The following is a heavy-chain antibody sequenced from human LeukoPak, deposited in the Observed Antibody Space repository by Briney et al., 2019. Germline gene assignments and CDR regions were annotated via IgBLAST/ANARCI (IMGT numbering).Heavy chain of an antibody. Sequence: GGSLRLSCAASGFTFSSYWMSWVRQAAGKGLEWVASIRQNGIEEHYEGSVKGRFIISRDNAENSVSLQMHSLRDEDTAIYYCARLLGESTIYDLWGQGTLVTVSS. CDR1: GFTFSSYW. CDR2: IRQNGIEE. J-gene: IGHJ5*02. D-gene: IGHD1-26*01. CDR3: ARLLGESTIYDL. V-gene: IGHV3-7*01.